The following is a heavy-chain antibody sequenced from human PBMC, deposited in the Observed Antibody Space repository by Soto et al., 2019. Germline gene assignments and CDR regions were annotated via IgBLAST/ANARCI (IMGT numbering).Heavy chain of an antibody. V-gene: IGHV4-61*01. CDR3: ARDRVVEFTTPGPWSSIDL. CDR1: GGSVSSSSYY. J-gene: IGHJ2*01. Sequence: QVQLQESGPGLVKPSETLSLTCSVSGGSVSSSSYYWTWIRHPPGQGLEWIAYISYTGDTNYNPSLKSRVTLSIDTSRNRFSLNLRSATAADTAVYYCARDRVVEFTTPGPWSSIDLWGRGTLVTVSS. D-gene: IGHD3-10*01. CDR2: ISYTGDT.